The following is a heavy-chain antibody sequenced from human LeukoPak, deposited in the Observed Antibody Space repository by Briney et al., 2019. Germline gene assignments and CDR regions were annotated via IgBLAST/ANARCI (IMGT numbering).Heavy chain of an antibody. CDR1: GYTFTSYG. V-gene: IGHV1-18*01. D-gene: IGHD6-13*01. CDR3: ARVSRQQLVSSWFDP. Sequence: ASVKVSCKASGYTFTSYGISWVRQAPGQGLEWMGWTSAYNGNTNYAQKLQGRVTMTTDTSTSTAYMELRSLRSDDTAVYYCARVSRQQLVSSWFDPWGQGTLVTVSS. CDR2: TSAYNGNT. J-gene: IGHJ5*02.